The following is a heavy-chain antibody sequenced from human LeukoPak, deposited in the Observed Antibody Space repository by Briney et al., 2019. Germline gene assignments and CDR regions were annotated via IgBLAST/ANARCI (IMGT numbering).Heavy chain of an antibody. Sequence: PSETLSLTCTVSGGSISSSSYYWGWIRQPPGKGLEWIGSIYYSGSTYYNPSLKSRVTISVDTSKNQFSLKLSSVTAADAAVYYCARHRTYDSSGYYYFDAFDIWGQGTMATVSS. J-gene: IGHJ3*02. V-gene: IGHV4-39*01. D-gene: IGHD3-22*01. CDR2: IYYSGST. CDR3: ARHRTYDSSGYYYFDAFDI. CDR1: GGSISSSSYY.